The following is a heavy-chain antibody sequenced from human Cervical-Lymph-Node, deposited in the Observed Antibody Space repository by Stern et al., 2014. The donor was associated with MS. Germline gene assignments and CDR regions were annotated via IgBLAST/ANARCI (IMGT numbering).Heavy chain of an antibody. V-gene: IGHV1-69*01. D-gene: IGHD4-17*01. CDR1: GGTFNTQA. CDR2: IIPIFGTP. Sequence: QMQLVQSGAEVKKPGSSVKVSCKTSGGTFNTQAINWVRQAPGQGLEWVGGIIPIFGTPNYAQKIQDRVTITADESTSTAYMDLSSLRSEDTAVYYCATPSTVIVGGMDVWGQGTTVTVSS. J-gene: IGHJ6*02. CDR3: ATPSTVIVGGMDV.